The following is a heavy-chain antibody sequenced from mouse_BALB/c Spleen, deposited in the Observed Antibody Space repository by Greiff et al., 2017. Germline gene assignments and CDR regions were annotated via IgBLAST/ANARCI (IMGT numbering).Heavy chain of an antibody. Sequence: DVKLQESGTVLARPGASVKMSCKASGYSFTSYWMHWVKQRPGQGLEWIGAIYPGNSDTSYNQKFKGKAKLTAVTSASTAYMELSSLTNEDSAVYYGTRSSNYYGSSYWYFDVWGAGTTVTVSS. CDR2: IYPGNSDT. CDR1: GYSFTSYW. CDR3: TRSSNYYGSSYWYFDV. J-gene: IGHJ1*01. V-gene: IGHV1-5*01. D-gene: IGHD1-1*01.